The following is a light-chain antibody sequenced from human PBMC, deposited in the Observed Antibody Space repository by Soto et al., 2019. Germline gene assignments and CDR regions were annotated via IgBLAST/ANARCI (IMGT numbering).Light chain of an antibody. J-gene: IGLJ2*01. V-gene: IGLV1-40*01. Sequence: QSVLTQPPSVSGAPGHRVTISCTGSSSNIGAGYDVHWYQQLPGTAPKLLIYGNSNRPSGVPDRFSGSKSGTSASLSITGLKAEDEADYYCQSYDSSLSVYVVFGGGTKLTVL. CDR3: QSYDSSLSVYVV. CDR2: GNS. CDR1: SSNIGAGYD.